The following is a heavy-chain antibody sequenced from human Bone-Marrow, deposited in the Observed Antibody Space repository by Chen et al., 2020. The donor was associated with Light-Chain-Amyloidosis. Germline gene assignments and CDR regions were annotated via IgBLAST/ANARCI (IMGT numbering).Heavy chain of an antibody. V-gene: IGHV3-13*05. D-gene: IGHD3-3*01. CDR3: ARGGGVVWGDPWYFDL. J-gene: IGHJ2*01. CDR2: IGTAGDP. CDR1: GFTFSSYD. Sequence: EVQLVESGGGLVQPGGSLRLSCAASGFTFSSYDMHWVCQATGKGLEWVSAIGTAGDPYYPGSVKGRFTISRENAKNSLYLQMNSLRAGDTAVYYCARGGGVVWGDPWYFDLWGRGTLVTVSS.